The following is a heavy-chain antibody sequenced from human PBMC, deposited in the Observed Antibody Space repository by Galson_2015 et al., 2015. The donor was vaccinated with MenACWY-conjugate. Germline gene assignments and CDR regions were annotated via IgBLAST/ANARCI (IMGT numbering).Heavy chain of an antibody. CDR2: ISGSGGST. Sequence: SLRLSCAASGFTFSGYAMSWVRRAPGKGLEWVSAISGSGGSTYYADSVKGRFTISRDNSKNTLYLQMNSLRAEDTAVYYCAKERITMIVVVKDDAFDIWGQGTMVTVSS. V-gene: IGHV3-23*01. CDR1: GFTFSGYA. CDR3: AKERITMIVVVKDDAFDI. J-gene: IGHJ3*02. D-gene: IGHD3-22*01.